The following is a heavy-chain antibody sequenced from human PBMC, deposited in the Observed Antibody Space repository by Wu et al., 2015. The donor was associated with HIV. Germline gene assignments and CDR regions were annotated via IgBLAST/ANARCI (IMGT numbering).Heavy chain of an antibody. D-gene: IGHD3-22*01. CDR1: GGTFSSFA. CDR2: IIPIFDKA. J-gene: IGHJ4*02. V-gene: IGHV1-69*05. CDR3: ARAGHERYDDFDQ. Sequence: QVQLVQSGAEVKKPGSSVKVSCQASGGTFSSFAISWVRQAPGQGLEWMGGIIPIFDKANYAQKFQGRVTISTDESTNTAYMELSSLRSEDTAVYFCARAGHERYDDFDQWGQGTLVTVSS.